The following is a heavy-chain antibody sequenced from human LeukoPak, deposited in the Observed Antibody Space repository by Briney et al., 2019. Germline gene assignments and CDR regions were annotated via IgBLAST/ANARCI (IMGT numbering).Heavy chain of an antibody. CDR2: MNPNSGNT. D-gene: IGHD1-14*01. Sequence: ASVTVSCKASGYTFTSYDINWVRQATGQGLEWMGWMNPNSGNTGYAQKFQGRVTMTRNTSISTAYMELSSLRSEDTAVYYCARARGTFGGFDYWGQGTLVTVSS. CDR1: GYTFTSYD. J-gene: IGHJ4*02. V-gene: IGHV1-8*01. CDR3: ARARGTFGGFDY.